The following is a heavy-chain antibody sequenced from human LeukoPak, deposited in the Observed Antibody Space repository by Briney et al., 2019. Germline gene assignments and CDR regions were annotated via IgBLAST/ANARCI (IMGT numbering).Heavy chain of an antibody. CDR1: GFTFNNYA. Sequence: GGSLRLSCAASGFTFNNYAMTWVRQAPGKGLQWVSTINGGDNGDNTYYADSVKGRFTVSRDNSKTTVYLQMNSLRVEDTAVYYCARDGIQLPDTLDYWGLGTLVTVSS. CDR2: INGGDNGDNT. CDR3: ARDGIQLPDTLDY. V-gene: IGHV3-23*01. D-gene: IGHD1-1*01. J-gene: IGHJ4*02.